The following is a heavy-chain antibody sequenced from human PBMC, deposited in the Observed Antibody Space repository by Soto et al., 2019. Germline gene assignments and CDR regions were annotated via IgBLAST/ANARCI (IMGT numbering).Heavy chain of an antibody. CDR1: RLTLTGYW. D-gene: IGHD5-12*01. J-gene: IGHJ4*02. Sequence: PGGSLRLSCAASRLTLTGYWIHWVRQAPGKGLVWVSRINGDGSSTSYADSVKGRFTISRDNAKSTIYLQMNSLSPEDTAVYYCETDKGYTVTDWGLGTLVTVSS. V-gene: IGHV3-74*01. CDR2: INGDGSST. CDR3: ETDKGYTVTD.